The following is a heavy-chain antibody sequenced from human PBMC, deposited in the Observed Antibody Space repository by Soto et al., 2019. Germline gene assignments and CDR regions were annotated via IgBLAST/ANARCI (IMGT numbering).Heavy chain of an antibody. J-gene: IGHJ4*02. V-gene: IGHV3-30*18. CDR2: ISNDGSNE. Sequence: GGSLRLSCAGSGFTFRWFGMNWVRQAPGKGLEWVARISNDGSNEYYVDSVKGRFTISRDNSKNTLYLQMNNLRADDTAIYYCAKWTYLDFWGQGTRVTVSS. CDR1: GFTFRWFG. D-gene: IGHD5-12*01. CDR3: AKWTYLDF.